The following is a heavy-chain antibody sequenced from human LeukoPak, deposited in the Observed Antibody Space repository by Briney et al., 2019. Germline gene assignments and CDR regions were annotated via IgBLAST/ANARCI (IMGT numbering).Heavy chain of an antibody. Sequence: GGSLRLSCAASGFTFINYAMSWVRQAPGKGLEWVSTISGSGGNTYYADSVKGRFTISKDDSKNTVCLQLNSLRAEDTAVYYCASLRNYFFEYWGQGTLVTVPS. CDR2: ISGSGGNT. J-gene: IGHJ4*02. D-gene: IGHD2/OR15-2a*01. CDR1: GFTFINYA. V-gene: IGHV3-23*01. CDR3: ASLRNYFFEY.